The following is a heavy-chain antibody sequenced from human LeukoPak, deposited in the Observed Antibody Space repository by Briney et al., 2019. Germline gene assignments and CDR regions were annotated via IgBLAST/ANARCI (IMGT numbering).Heavy chain of an antibody. CDR1: GFTFSSYE. J-gene: IGHJ4*02. CDR3: TESYSSAWPFDF. V-gene: IGHV3-15*01. Sequence: GGSLKLSCEASGFTFSSYEMNWVRQAPGKGLEWVGRIKCKNDDGKTDYAAPVRGRFTISRDDSKNMVFLQMNSMKPEDTAVYYCTESYSSAWPFDFWGQGTLVTVSS. D-gene: IGHD6-19*01. CDR2: IKCKNDDGKT.